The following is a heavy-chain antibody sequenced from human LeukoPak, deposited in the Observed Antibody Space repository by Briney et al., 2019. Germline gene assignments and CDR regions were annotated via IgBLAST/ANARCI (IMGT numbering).Heavy chain of an antibody. CDR2: ISWNSGSI. CDR1: GFTFSDYS. CDR3: AKLGDSSGSFDY. V-gene: IGHV3-9*03. D-gene: IGHD3-22*01. J-gene: IGHJ4*02. Sequence: GGSLRLSCAASGFTFSDYSMNWVRQAPGKGLEWVSGISWNSGSIGYADSVKGRFTISRDNAKNSLYLQMNSLRAEDMALYYCAKLGDSSGSFDYWGQGTLVTVSS.